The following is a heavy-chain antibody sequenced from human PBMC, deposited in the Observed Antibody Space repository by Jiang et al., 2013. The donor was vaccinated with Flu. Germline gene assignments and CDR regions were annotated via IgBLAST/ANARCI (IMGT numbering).Heavy chain of an antibody. CDR2: ISNDGSNK. J-gene: IGHJ4*02. CDR3: ARGSLKPGIDY. V-gene: IGHV3-30*03. CDR1: GFTFSNYG. Sequence: VQLVESGGGVVQPGRSLRLSCAASGFTFSNYGMHWVRQAAGKGLEWVAVISNDGSNKHYADSVKGRFTISRDDAKNTLYLQMDSLRAEDTAVYYCARGSLKPGIDYWGQGTPVTVSP.